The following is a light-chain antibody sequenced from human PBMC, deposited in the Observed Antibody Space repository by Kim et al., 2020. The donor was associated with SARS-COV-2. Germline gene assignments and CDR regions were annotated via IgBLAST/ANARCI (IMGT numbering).Light chain of an antibody. J-gene: IGKJ5*01. CDR2: GAS. CDR1: PSVTSSY. Sequence: PGERAPLSCRASPSVTSSYLAWYQQKPGQAPRLLIYGASRRATGIPDRFSGSGSGTDFTLTISRLEPEDFAVYYCQQYGTSPPITFGQGTRLEIK. V-gene: IGKV3-20*01. CDR3: QQYGTSPPIT.